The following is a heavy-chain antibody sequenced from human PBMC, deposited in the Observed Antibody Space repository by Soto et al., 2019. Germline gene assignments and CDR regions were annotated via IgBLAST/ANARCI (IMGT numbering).Heavy chain of an antibody. J-gene: IGHJ6*02. Sequence: GGSLRLSCAASGFTFSNYGMHWVRQAPGKGLEWVAVISYDGSNKYYADSVKDRFTISRDNSKNTLYLQMNSLRAEDTALYYCAKDWSGGSRLPDVWGQGTTVTVSS. V-gene: IGHV3-30*18. CDR2: ISYDGSNK. CDR1: GFTFSNYG. CDR3: AKDWSGGSRLPDV. D-gene: IGHD3-10*01.